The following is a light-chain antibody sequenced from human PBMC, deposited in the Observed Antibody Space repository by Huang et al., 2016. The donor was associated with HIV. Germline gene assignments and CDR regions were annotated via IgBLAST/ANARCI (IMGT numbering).Light chain of an antibody. Sequence: DIQMTQSPSSLSASVGDRVTISCRASQGIMSYVSWYKQRPGRAPRLLISAASRLQGGVAARFSGTGSGTEFTLIISSLQPEDFATYYCQQTYGTPYTFGQGTKLEIK. J-gene: IGKJ2*01. V-gene: IGKV1-39*01. CDR3: QQTYGTPYT. CDR1: QGIMSY. CDR2: AAS.